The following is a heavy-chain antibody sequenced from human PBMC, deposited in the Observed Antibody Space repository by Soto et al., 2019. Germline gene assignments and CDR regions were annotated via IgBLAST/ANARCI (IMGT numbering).Heavy chain of an antibody. Sequence: QVQLVESGGGVVQPGRSMRLSCAASGFTFSNYGMHWVRQAPGKGLEWVAVIWYDGSNKYYADSVKGRFTISRDNSKNTLYLQMNSLRAEDTAVYYCARDRATYFDYWGQGTLVTVSS. D-gene: IGHD2-15*01. CDR1: GFTFSNYG. V-gene: IGHV3-33*01. CDR2: IWYDGSNK. J-gene: IGHJ4*02. CDR3: ARDRATYFDY.